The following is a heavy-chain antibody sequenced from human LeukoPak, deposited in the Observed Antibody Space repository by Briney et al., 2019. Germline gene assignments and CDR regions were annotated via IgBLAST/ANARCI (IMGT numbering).Heavy chain of an antibody. CDR3: AKPHQPLDYYGMDV. V-gene: IGHV3-23*01. CDR2: ISGSGGST. D-gene: IGHD2-2*01. J-gene: IGHJ6*02. CDR1: GFTFSSYA. Sequence: QAGGSLRLSCAASGFTFSSYAMSWVRQAPGKGLEWVSAISGSGGSTYYADSVKGRFTISRDNSKNTLYLQMNSLRAEDTAVYYCAKPHQPLDYYGMDVWGQGTTVTVSS.